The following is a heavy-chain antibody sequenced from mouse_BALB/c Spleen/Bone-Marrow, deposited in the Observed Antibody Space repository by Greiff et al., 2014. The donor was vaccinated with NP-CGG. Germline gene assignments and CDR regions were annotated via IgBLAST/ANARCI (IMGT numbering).Heavy chain of an antibody. CDR3: ARAGYDGYPWYFDV. D-gene: IGHD2-3*01. Sequence: EVQLVESGGGLVQPGGSRKLSCAASGFTFSDYGMAWVRQAPGKGPEWVAFISNLAYSIYYADTVTGRFTISRENAKNTLYLEISSRRSEDSAMYYCARAGYDGYPWYFDVGGAGTTVTVPS. V-gene: IGHV5-15*02. CDR1: GFTFSDYG. J-gene: IGHJ1*01. CDR2: ISNLAYSI.